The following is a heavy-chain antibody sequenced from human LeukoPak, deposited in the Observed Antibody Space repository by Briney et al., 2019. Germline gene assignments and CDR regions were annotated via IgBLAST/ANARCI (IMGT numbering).Heavy chain of an antibody. CDR1: GFTVRSNY. Sequence: GSLRLSCAASGFTVRSNYMSWIRQPPGKGLEWIGEINHSGSTNYNPSLKSRVTISVDTSKNQFSLKLSSVTAADTAVYYCARRIAAAGTRAVDYWGQGTLVTVSS. V-gene: IGHV4-34*01. CDR3: ARRIAAAGTRAVDY. CDR2: INHSGST. J-gene: IGHJ4*02. D-gene: IGHD6-13*01.